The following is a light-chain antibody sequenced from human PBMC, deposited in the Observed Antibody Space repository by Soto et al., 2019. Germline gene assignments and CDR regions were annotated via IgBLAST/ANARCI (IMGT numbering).Light chain of an antibody. CDR1: LTVATN. CDR3: HQYNTGLLT. CDR2: GAS. V-gene: IGKV3-15*01. J-gene: IGKJ1*01. Sequence: TVMTQSPATLSMSPGDRAALSCRASLTVATNMAWYQQKPGQAPRLLIYGASIRATGVPARFTGSGSGTEFTLTINNLQSEDFAVYYCHQYNTGLLTFGRGTRVEV.